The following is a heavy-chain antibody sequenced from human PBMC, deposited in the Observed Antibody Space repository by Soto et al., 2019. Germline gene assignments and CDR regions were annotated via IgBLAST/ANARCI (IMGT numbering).Heavy chain of an antibody. V-gene: IGHV4-59*01. D-gene: IGHD3-22*01. CDR2: IYYSGST. Sequence: QVQLQESGPGLVKPSETQSLTCTVSGGSISSYYWSWIRQPPGKGLEWIGYIYYSGSTNYNPSLKSRVTISVDTSKNQFSLKLSSVTAADTAVYYCARDLGSYDRSGYLYWYFDLWGRGTLVTVSS. CDR1: GGSISSYY. J-gene: IGHJ2*01. CDR3: ARDLGSYDRSGYLYWYFDL.